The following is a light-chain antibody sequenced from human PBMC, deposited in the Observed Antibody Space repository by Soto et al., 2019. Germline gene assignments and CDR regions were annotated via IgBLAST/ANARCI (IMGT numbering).Light chain of an antibody. CDR2: GAS. V-gene: IGKV3-20*01. Sequence: ILLTQSPCTLSLSPGERATLSCRASQSVSSSYLAWYQQKPGQAPSLLIYGASSRATGIPDRLSGSGSGTDFTLTISRLEPEDFAVYHCQQYGSSPPWWTFGQGTKVDIK. J-gene: IGKJ1*01. CDR1: QSVSSSY. CDR3: QQYGSSPPWWT.